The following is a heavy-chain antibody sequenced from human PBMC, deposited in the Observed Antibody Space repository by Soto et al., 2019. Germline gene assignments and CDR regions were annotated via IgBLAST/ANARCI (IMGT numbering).Heavy chain of an antibody. Sequence: ASVKVSCKASGGTFSSYAISWVRQAPGQGLEWMGGIIPIFGTANYAQKFQGRVTITADESTSTAYMELSSLRSEDTAVYYCARSYDFWSGYRDSHAFDIWGQGTMVTVSS. J-gene: IGHJ3*02. D-gene: IGHD3-3*01. CDR3: ARSYDFWSGYRDSHAFDI. CDR1: GGTFSSYA. V-gene: IGHV1-69*13. CDR2: IIPIFGTA.